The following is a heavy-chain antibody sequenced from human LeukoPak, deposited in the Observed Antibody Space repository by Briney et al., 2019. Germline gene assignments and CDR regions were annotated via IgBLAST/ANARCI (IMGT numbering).Heavy chain of an antibody. Sequence: GGSLRLSCAASGFTFSSYGMHWVRQAPGKGLEWVSAISGSGGSTYYADSVKGRFTISRDNSKNTLYLQMNSLRAEDTAVYYCAKVLRYFDFFDYWGQGTLVTVSS. CDR3: AKVLRYFDFFDY. J-gene: IGHJ4*02. D-gene: IGHD3-9*01. CDR2: ISGSGGST. V-gene: IGHV3-23*01. CDR1: GFTFSSYG.